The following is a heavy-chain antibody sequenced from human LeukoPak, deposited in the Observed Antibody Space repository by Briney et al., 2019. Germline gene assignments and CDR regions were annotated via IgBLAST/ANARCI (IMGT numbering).Heavy chain of an antibody. CDR3: ARDLVVAAGFDP. V-gene: IGHV1-46*01. J-gene: IGHJ5*02. Sequence: ASVKVSCKASGYTFTSYYMHWVRQAPGQGLEWMGIINPSGGSTSYAQKFQGRVTMTRDMSTSTVYMELSSLRSEDTAVYYCARDLVVAAGFDPWGQGTLVTVSS. CDR1: GYTFTSYY. D-gene: IGHD2-15*01. CDR2: INPSGGST.